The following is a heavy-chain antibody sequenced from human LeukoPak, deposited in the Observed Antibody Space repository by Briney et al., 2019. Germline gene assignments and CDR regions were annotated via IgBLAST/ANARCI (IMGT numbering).Heavy chain of an antibody. D-gene: IGHD1-26*01. Sequence: GGSLRLSCAASGFTFSSYAMSWVRQAPGKGLEWVSAISDSGGSTYYADSVKGRFTISRDNSRNTLYLQMNSLRAEDTAVYYCAKDLSGSYNRSPIDYWGQGTLVTVSS. CDR2: ISDSGGST. CDR3: AKDLSGSYNRSPIDY. V-gene: IGHV3-23*01. CDR1: GFTFSSYA. J-gene: IGHJ4*02.